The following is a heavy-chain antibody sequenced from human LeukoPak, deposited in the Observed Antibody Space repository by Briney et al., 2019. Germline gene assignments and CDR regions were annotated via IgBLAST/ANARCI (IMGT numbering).Heavy chain of an antibody. CDR2: IIPILGIA. V-gene: IGHV1-69*04. CDR1: GGTFSSYA. J-gene: IGHJ3*02. Sequence: SVKVSCKASGGTFSSYAISWVRQAPGQGLEWMGRIIPILGIANYAQKFQGRVTITADKSTSTAYMELSSLRSEDTAVYYCARDDYDILTGYSGGGLDIWGQGTMVTVSS. CDR3: ARDDYDILTGYSGGGLDI. D-gene: IGHD3-9*01.